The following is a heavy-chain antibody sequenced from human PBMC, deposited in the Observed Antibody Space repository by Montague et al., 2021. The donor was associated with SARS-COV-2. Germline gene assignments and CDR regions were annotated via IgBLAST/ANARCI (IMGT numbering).Heavy chain of an antibody. CDR3: ARVRGVDLRYGADYYYGMDV. CDR1: GGSFSTDY. V-gene: IGHV4-34*01. Sequence: SETLSLTCAVSGGSFSTDYCCWSRKPQGTGMGWKGEVNLIDSTNYNPSLKLRVPVSVDTSKNQFSLKLSSVTAADTAVYYCARVRGVDLRYGADYYYGMDVWGQGTTVTVSS. CDR2: VNLIDST. D-gene: IGHD4/OR15-4a*01. J-gene: IGHJ6*02.